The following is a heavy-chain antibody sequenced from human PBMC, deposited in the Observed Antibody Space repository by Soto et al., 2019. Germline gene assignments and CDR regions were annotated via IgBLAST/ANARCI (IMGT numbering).Heavy chain of an antibody. D-gene: IGHD3-10*02. J-gene: IGHJ4*02. CDR3: ARGYAPDVRGSYFDS. CDR2: IHDSGSG. CDR1: GGFISDYY. V-gene: IGHV4-59*12. Sequence: PSETLSLTCSVSGGFISDYYWTWIRQSPGQGLEWIAYIHDSGSGAYNPSLQSRVTMSVEKSKTQFSLKLTAVAAADTAVYYCARGYAPDVRGSYFDSGGQGALVTVSS.